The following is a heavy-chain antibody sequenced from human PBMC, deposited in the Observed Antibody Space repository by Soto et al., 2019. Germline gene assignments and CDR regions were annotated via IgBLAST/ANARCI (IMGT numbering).Heavy chain of an antibody. Sequence: GGSLRLSCAASGFTFSSYWMSWVRQAPGKGLEWVANIKQDGSEKYYVDSVKGRFTISRDNAKNSLYLQMNSLRAEDTAVYYCARDKEMAARLNYYYYGMDVWGQGTTVTVS. CDR2: IKQDGSEK. CDR1: GFTFSSYW. CDR3: ARDKEMAARLNYYYYGMDV. J-gene: IGHJ6*02. D-gene: IGHD6-6*01. V-gene: IGHV3-7*05.